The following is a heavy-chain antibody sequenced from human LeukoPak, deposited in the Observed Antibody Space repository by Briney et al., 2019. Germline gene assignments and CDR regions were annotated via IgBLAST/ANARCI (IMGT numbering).Heavy chain of an antibody. D-gene: IGHD1-26*01. V-gene: IGHV4-4*02. Sequence: SETLSLTCAVSGVSISSSNWWSWVRQPPGKGLEWIGVIYHRGSTNDNPSLKSRVTISVDKSKNQFSLKLSSVTAADTAVYYCARDPSIVGATARFDYWGQGTLVTVSS. CDR1: GVSISSSNW. CDR3: ARDPSIVGATARFDY. CDR2: IYHRGST. J-gene: IGHJ4*02.